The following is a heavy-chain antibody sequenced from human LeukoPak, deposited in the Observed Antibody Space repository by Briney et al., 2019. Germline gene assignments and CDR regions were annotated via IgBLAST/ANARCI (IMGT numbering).Heavy chain of an antibody. D-gene: IGHD6-6*01. V-gene: IGHV4-30-4*08. CDR1: GGSISSGDYY. CDR3: ARDQIAARMSDY. CDR2: IYYSGST. Sequence: SQTLSLTCTVSGGSISSGDYYWRWIRQPPGTGLEWIGYIYYSGSTYYNPSLKSRVTISVDTSKNQFSLKLSSVTAADTAVYYCARDQIAARMSDYWGQGTLVTVSS. J-gene: IGHJ4*02.